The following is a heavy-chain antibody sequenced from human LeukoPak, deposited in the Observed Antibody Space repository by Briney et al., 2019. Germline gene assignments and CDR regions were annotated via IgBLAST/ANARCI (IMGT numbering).Heavy chain of an antibody. CDR3: ARGHYDILTGRAPWDY. CDR2: IYHSGST. V-gene: IGHV4-4*02. D-gene: IGHD3-9*01. CDR1: GGSISSSNW. Sequence: SGTLSLTCAVSGGSISSSNWWSWVRQPPGKGLEWIGEIYHSGSTNYNPSLKSRVTISVDKSKNQFSLKLSSVTAADTAVYYCARGHYDILTGRAPWDYWGQGTLVTVSS. J-gene: IGHJ4*02.